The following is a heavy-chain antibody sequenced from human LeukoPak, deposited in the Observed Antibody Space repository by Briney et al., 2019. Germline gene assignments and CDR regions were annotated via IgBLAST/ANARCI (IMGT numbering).Heavy chain of an antibody. J-gene: IGHJ4*01. CDR3: ARVRYYDFWSSYSVDY. V-gene: IGHV3-48*03. CDR1: GFTFSSYE. CDR2: ISSSGSTI. D-gene: IGHD3-3*01. Sequence: GGSLRLSCAASGFTFSSYEMNWVRQAPGKGLEWVSYISSSGSTIYYADSVKGRFTISRDNAKNSLFLQMNSLRAEDTAVYYCARVRYYDFWSSYSVDYWGQEPWSPSPQ.